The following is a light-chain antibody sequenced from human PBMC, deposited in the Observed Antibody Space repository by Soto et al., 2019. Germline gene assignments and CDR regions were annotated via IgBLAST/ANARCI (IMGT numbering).Light chain of an antibody. CDR3: NSYAGSSNYV. CDR2: EVS. Sequence: QSVLTQPPSASGSPGQSVTISCTGTSSDVGGYNYVSWYQQHPGKAPKLMIYEVSKRSSGVPDRFSGSKSGNTASLTVSGRQAEDEADYYCNSYAGSSNYVFGTGTKLTVL. CDR1: SSDVGGYNY. J-gene: IGLJ1*01. V-gene: IGLV2-8*01.